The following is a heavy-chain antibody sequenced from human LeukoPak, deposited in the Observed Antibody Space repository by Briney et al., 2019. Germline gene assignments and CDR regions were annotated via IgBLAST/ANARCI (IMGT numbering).Heavy chain of an antibody. CDR2: IYYSGST. J-gene: IGHJ4*02. D-gene: IGHD1-20*01. V-gene: IGHV4-31*03. CDR3: ARYNWNDPYYFDC. Sequence: RSSETLSLTCTVSGGPISSGGYYWSWIRQHPGKGLEWIGYIYYSGSTYYNPSLKSRGTISVDTSKKQLSLKLRSVTAADTAVYYCARYNWNDPYYFDCWGQGILVTVSS. CDR1: GGPISSGGYY.